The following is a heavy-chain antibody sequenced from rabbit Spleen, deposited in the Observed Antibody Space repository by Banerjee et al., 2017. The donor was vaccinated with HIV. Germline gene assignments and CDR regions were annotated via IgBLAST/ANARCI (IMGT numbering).Heavy chain of an antibody. J-gene: IGHJ3*01. V-gene: IGHV1S45*01. D-gene: IGHD8-1*01. CDR3: ARDGAGGTYFAL. CDR2: INSFSGRG. Sequence: QQQLVESGGGLVKPGASLTLTCKASGFSFSDGYVMGWVRQAPGKGLEWIASINSFSGRGVYATWAKGRFTISRTSSTTVALQMTSLTVADTATYFCARDGAGGTYFALWGQGTLVTVS. CDR1: GFSFSDGYV.